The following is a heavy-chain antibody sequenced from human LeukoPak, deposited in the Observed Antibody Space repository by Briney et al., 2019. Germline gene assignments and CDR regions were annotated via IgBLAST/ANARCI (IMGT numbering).Heavy chain of an antibody. D-gene: IGHD6-13*01. J-gene: IGHJ3*02. V-gene: IGHV3-23*01. CDR3: AKGRSSWSTSDFDI. CDR1: RFTFSSYL. CDR2: ISDSGVPT. Sequence: PGGSLRLSCAASRFTFSSYLMTWVRQAPGKGLEWVSNISDSGVPTYHADSVKGRFTISRDNSKSTVYLQMNSLRVEDSAIYYCAKGRSSWSTSDFDIWGQGTMVTVSS.